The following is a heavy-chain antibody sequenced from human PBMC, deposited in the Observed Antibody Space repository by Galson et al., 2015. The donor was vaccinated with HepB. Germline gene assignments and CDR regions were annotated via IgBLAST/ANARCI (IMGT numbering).Heavy chain of an antibody. Sequence: SLRLSCAASGFTFSNYAMSWARQAPGKGLEWVSAISGSGGSTYYADSVKGRSTIRRDNSRNTLYLQMNSLRAEDTAVYYCAKDRMYTSSWQGDYWGQGILVTVSS. CDR2: ISGSGGST. J-gene: IGHJ4*02. V-gene: IGHV3-23*01. CDR3: AKDRMYTSSWQGDY. CDR1: GFTFSNYA. D-gene: IGHD6-13*01.